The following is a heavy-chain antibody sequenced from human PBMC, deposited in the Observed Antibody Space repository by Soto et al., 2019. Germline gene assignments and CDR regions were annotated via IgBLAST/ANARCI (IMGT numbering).Heavy chain of an antibody. CDR1: GFTFSNYA. J-gene: IGHJ4*02. V-gene: IGHV3-30-3*01. D-gene: IGHD6-19*01. CDR2: ISYDGSNK. Sequence: GGSLRLSCAASGFTFSNYAMHWVRQAPGKGLEWVAVISYDGSNKYYADSVKGRFTISRDNSKNTLYLQMNSLRAEDTAVYYCARDPLAVERPYWGQGTLVTVSS. CDR3: ARDPLAVERPY.